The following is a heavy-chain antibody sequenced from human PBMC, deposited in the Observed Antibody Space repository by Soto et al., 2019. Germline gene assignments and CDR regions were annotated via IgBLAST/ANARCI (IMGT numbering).Heavy chain of an antibody. CDR1: GYTFTSYA. V-gene: IGHV1-3*01. Sequence: ASVKVSCKASGYTFTSYAMHWVRQAPGQRLEWMGWINAGNGNTKYSQKFQGRVTITRDTSRSTAYMELRSLRSEDTAVYYCARDQQFYGSGTLDYWGQGTLVTVSS. D-gene: IGHD3-10*01. CDR2: INAGNGNT. CDR3: ARDQQFYGSGTLDY. J-gene: IGHJ4*02.